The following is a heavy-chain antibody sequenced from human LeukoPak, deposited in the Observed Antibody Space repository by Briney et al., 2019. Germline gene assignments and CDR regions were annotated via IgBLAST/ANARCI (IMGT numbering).Heavy chain of an antibody. CDR3: ARDTRGYGAFDI. V-gene: IGHV4-4*08. J-gene: IGHJ3*02. CDR1: GGSISSYY. CDR2: IYTSGST. D-gene: IGHD5-12*01. Sequence: TSETLSLTCTVSGGSISSYYWSWIRQPPGKGLEWIGRIYTSGSTNSNPSLKSRVTISGDTSKNQFSLKLSSVTAADTAVYYCARDTRGYGAFDIWGQGTMVTVSS.